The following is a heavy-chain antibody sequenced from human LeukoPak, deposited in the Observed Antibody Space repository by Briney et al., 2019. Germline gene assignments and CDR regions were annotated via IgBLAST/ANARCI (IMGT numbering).Heavy chain of an antibody. CDR3: ARGAGYSREVNFYHYMDV. J-gene: IGHJ6*03. V-gene: IGHV4-4*07. D-gene: IGHD1-26*01. Sequence: SETLSLTCTVSGGSISTNYWSWVRQPAGEGLEWIGRIFASGSTNYNPSLKSRVTMSVDTSKNQFSLNLTSVTAADTAVYYCARGAGYSREVNFYHYMDVWGKGTTVTVSS. CDR2: IFASGST. CDR1: GGSISTNY.